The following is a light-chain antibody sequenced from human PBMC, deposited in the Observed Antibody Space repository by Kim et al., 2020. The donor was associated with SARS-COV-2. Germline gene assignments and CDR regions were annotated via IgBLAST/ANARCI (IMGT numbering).Light chain of an antibody. CDR1: QSVSNN. CDR3: QQYSKWRT. V-gene: IGKV3-15*01. Sequence: SVSPGERATRSCRASQSVSNNVAWYQQKPGQAPRLLMYDASTRATGIPARFSGSGSGTEFTLTISSLQSEDFAVYYCQQYSKWRTFGQGTKVDIK. J-gene: IGKJ1*01. CDR2: DAS.